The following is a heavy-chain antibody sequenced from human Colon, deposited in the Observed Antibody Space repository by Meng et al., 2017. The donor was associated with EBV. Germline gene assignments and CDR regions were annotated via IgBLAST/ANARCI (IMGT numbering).Heavy chain of an antibody. D-gene: IGHD5-18*01. J-gene: IGHJ4*02. V-gene: IGHV4-4*02. CDR3: ARGGYYSFDY. CDR1: GGSISSVYS. CDR2: IYHSGST. Sequence: VRLQGSGPGLVKPFESLSLPSALSGGSISSVYSWTWVRQSPGKGLEWIGEIYHSGSTNYNPSLKSRVTISVDKSKNQFSLKLTSVTAADTAVYYCARGGYYSFDYWGQRTLVTVSS.